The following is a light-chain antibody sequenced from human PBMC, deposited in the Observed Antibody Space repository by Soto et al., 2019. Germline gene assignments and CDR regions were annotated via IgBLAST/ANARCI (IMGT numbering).Light chain of an antibody. CDR2: AAS. V-gene: IGKV1-9*01. CDR1: QGIGNS. J-gene: IGKJ3*01. CDR3: LHLNNYSGT. Sequence: QLTQSPSSLSASVGDRVTITCRASQGIGNSLGWYQLEPGKAPKLLISAASTLQSGVPSRFSGSGSGTDFSLTISSLQPEDSATYYCLHLNNYSGTFGPGNKVDLK.